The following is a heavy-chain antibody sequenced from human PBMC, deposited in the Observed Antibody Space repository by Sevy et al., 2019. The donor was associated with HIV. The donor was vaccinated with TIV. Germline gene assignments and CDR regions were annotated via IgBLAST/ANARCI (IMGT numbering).Heavy chain of an antibody. CDR3: ARVAVSYCTNDCYHRFDY. CDR1: GFSFSHYA. CDR2: ISYDGTYK. Sequence: GGSLRLSCAVSGFSFSHYAFHWVRQAPGKGLEWVSLISYDGTYKYYADSVKGLFTISRDNSKNSLYLHMNSLSGNETAVYYCARVAVSYCTNDCYHRFDYWGPGALVTVSS. J-gene: IGHJ4*02. D-gene: IGHD2-8*01. V-gene: IGHV3-30-3*01.